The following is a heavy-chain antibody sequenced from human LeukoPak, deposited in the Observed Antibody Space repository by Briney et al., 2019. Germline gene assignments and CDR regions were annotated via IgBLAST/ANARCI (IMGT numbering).Heavy chain of an antibody. CDR2: IGMDNKP. CDR3: ARDLHYYVAMDV. J-gene: IGHJ6*02. CDR1: GFTFSAYS. Sequence: TGRSLRLACEAAGFTFSAYSMTWVRHAPRNWLELVSSIGMDNKPHYSASVKGRVSSSIANYKSMPFLQLKRLRAEDTALYYCARDLHYYVAMDVWGQGTTVTVSS. D-gene: IGHD3-10*02. V-gene: IGHV3-23*01.